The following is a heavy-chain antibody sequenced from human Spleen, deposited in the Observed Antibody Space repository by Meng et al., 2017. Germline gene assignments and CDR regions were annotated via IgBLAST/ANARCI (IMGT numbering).Heavy chain of an antibody. Sequence: GESLKISCAASGFIFSDYYMTWLRQAPGKGLEWVSYISSSGDILKYADAVKGRFTISRDNAKNSLYLQMNSLRVEDTAVYYCARDMSASTGWGQGTLVTVSS. CDR1: GFIFSDYY. D-gene: IGHD5/OR15-5a*01. CDR2: ISSSGDIL. V-gene: IGHV3-11*04. CDR3: ARDMSASTG. J-gene: IGHJ4*02.